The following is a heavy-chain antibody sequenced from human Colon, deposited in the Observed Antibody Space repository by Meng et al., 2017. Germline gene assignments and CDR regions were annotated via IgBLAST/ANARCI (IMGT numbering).Heavy chain of an antibody. V-gene: IGHV1-8*01. J-gene: IGHJ5*01. D-gene: IGHD2-2*01. CDR1: GYTFASSD. Sequence: QVPLVQSGAEVRKRGASVKVTCKASGYTFASSDINWVRQATGRGFEWLGGMNHHNGNTRSAQKFQGSVSMTRDTSIGTAYMELSGLTSEDTAVYYCARTAMLDSWGQGTLVTVSS. CDR3: ARTAMLDS. CDR2: MNHHNGNT.